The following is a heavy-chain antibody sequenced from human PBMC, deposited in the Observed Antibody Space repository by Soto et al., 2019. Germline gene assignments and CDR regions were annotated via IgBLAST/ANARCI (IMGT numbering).Heavy chain of an antibody. CDR3: ARDQGVAAAGITWFDT. D-gene: IGHD6-13*01. Sequence: LSLTCTVSGASMNSYHWSWIRQPAGKGLEWIGHIHSSGSTNYNPSLKSRVTMSVDTSKNQFSLRLMSLTAADTAVYYCARDQGVAAAGITWFDTWGQGSLVTVSS. V-gene: IGHV4-4*07. CDR2: IHSSGST. J-gene: IGHJ5*02. CDR1: GASMNSYH.